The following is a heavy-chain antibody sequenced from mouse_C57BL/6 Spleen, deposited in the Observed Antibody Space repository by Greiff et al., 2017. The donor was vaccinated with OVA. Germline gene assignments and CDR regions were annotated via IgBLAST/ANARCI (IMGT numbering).Heavy chain of an antibody. CDR3: ARVRDGVYYYAMDY. Sequence: DVQLQESGPGLVKPSQSLSLTCSVTGYSITSGYYWNWIRQFPGNKLEWMGYISYDGSNNYNPSLKNRISITRDTSKNQFFLKLNSVTTEDTATYYCARVRDGVYYYAMDYWGQGTSVTVSS. J-gene: IGHJ4*01. CDR1: GYSITSGYY. CDR2: ISYDGSN. D-gene: IGHD2-10*02. V-gene: IGHV3-6*01.